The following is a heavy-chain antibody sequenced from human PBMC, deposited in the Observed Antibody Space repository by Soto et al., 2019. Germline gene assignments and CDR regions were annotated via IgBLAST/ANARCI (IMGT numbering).Heavy chain of an antibody. V-gene: IGHV1-69*13. Sequence: SVKVSCKAAGGTFSSYAISWVRQAPGQGLEWMGGIIPIFGTANYAQKFQGRVTITADESTSTAYMELSSLRSEDTAVYYCARGYCSGGSCYETNYYYYYGTDVWG. CDR2: IIPIFGTA. CDR1: GGTFSSYA. J-gene: IGHJ6*02. D-gene: IGHD2-15*01. CDR3: ARGYCSGGSCYETNYYYYYGTDV.